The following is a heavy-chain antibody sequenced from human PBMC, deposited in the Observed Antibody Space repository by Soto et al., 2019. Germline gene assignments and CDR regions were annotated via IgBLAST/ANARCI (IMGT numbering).Heavy chain of an antibody. V-gene: IGHV4-34*01. Sequence: SETLSLTCAVYGGSFSGYYWSWIRQPPGKGLEWIGEINHSGSTNYNPSLKSRVTISVDTSKNQFSLKLSSVTAADTAVYYCASHGYCGGDCLRYNWFDPWGQGTLVTVSS. J-gene: IGHJ5*02. CDR1: GGSFSGYY. CDR2: INHSGST. CDR3: ASHGYCGGDCLRYNWFDP. D-gene: IGHD2-21*01.